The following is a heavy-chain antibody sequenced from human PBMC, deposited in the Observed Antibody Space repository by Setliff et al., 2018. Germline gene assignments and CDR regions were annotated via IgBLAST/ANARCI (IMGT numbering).Heavy chain of an antibody. J-gene: IGHJ4*02. Sequence: SETLSLTCTVSGGSISNYYWSWIRQPPGKGLEWIGYVHYSGSTNYNPSLKSRVTISFNTSKNQFSLELTSVTAADTAVYYCARGFDVCGGGACYTDGPYYFDYWGLGTLVTVSS. V-gene: IGHV4-59*12. D-gene: IGHD2-21*02. CDR3: ARGFDVCGGGACYTDGPYYFDY. CDR2: VHYSGST. CDR1: GGSISNYY.